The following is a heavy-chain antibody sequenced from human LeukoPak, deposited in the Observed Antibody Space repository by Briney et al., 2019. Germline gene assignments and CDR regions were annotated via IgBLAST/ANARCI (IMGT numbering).Heavy chain of an antibody. J-gene: IGHJ5*02. D-gene: IGHD2-15*01. Sequence: GGSLRLSCAASGFTFSDYYMSWIRQAPGKGLEWVSYISSSGSTIYYADSVKGRFTTSRDNAKNSLYLQMNSLRAEDTAVYYCARDHQYCSGGSGGSCYDWFDPWGQGTLVTVSS. CDR1: GFTFSDYY. V-gene: IGHV3-11*01. CDR2: ISSSGSTI. CDR3: ARDHQYCSGGSGGSCYDWFDP.